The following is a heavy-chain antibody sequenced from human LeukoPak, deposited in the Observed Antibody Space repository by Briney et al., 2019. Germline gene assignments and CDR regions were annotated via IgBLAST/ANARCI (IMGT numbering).Heavy chain of an antibody. V-gene: IGHV3-30*18. CDR2: ISYDGSNK. CDR1: GFTFNDYG. D-gene: IGHD3-9*01. J-gene: IGHJ6*02. CDR3: AKGVNFDWPHYHYYGMDV. Sequence: GGSLRLSCAASGFTFNDYGMHWVRQAPGKGLEWVAVISYDGSNKYYADSVKGRFTISRDNSKNTLYLQMNSLRAEDTAVYYCAKGVNFDWPHYHYYGMDVWGQGTTVTVSS.